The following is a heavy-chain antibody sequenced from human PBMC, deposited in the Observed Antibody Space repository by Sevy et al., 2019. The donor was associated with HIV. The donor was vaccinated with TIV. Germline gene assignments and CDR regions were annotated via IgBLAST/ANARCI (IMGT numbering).Heavy chain of an antibody. CDR3: ARGTYYDSSGLPFYYYYYYMDV. D-gene: IGHD3-22*01. V-gene: IGHV1-69*06. Sequence: ASVKVSCKASGGTFSSYAISWVRQAPGQGLEWMGGIIPIFGTANYAQKFQGRVTITADKSTSTAYMELSSLRSEDTAVYYCARGTYYDSSGLPFYYYYYYMDVWGKWTTVTVSS. J-gene: IGHJ6*03. CDR1: GGTFSSYA. CDR2: IIPIFGTA.